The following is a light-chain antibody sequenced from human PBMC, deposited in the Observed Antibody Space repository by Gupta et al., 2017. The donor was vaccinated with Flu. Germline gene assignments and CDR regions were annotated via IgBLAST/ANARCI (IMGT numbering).Light chain of an antibody. V-gene: IGKV2-30*02. Sequence: GQPASISCRSSQSLVHSNGNTYLTWFQQRPGQSPRRLIYRVSNRDSGVPDRFSGSGSGTDFTLKISRVEAEDVGIYYCMQGTHWPTFGQGTKVEIK. J-gene: IGKJ1*01. CDR2: RVS. CDR3: MQGTHWPT. CDR1: QSLVHSNGNTY.